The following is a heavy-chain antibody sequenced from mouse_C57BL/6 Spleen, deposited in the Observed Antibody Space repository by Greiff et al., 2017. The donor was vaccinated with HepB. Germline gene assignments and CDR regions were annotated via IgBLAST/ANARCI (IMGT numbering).Heavy chain of an antibody. J-gene: IGHJ2*01. Sequence: EVQVVESGGGLVQPGGSLSLSCAASGFTFTDYYMSWVRQPPGKALEWLGFIRNKANGYTTEYSASVKGRFTISKDNSQSILYLQMNALSAEDSAAYYCAALPNFDYWGQGTTLTVSS. CDR1: GFTFTDYY. D-gene: IGHD2-10*01. V-gene: IGHV7-3*01. CDR3: AALPNFDY. CDR2: IRNKANGYTT.